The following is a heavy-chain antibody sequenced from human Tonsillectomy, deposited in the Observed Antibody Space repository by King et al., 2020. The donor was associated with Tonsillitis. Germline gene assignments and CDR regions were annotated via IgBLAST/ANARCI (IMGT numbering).Heavy chain of an antibody. CDR2: IYDSGNT. D-gene: IGHD6-19*01. J-gene: IGHJ4*02. CDR3: ASMLYHSGCGNFYY. V-gene: IGHV4-39*01. CDR1: GASISGDTYF. Sequence: QLQESGPGLVKPSETLSLTCTVSGASISGDTYFWSWIRQSPGKGLEWIGSIYDSGNTYYNPSRKSRVTISVDTSKNQFSLNLSSVPAADTAVYYCASMLYHSGCGNFYYCGQGSLVTVSS.